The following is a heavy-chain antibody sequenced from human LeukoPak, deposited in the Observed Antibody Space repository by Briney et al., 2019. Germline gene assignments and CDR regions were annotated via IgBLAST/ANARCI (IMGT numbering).Heavy chain of an antibody. J-gene: IGHJ3*02. CDR2: IFYDGSEE. CDR3: ARVFGAWSYKGGLDI. CDR1: GFTIGTHG. Sequence: PGGSLRLSCVASGFTIGTHGMHWVRQAPGKGLESVAIIFYDGSEEYHADSVKGRFSISRDISKNTLWLQMNSLRAEDTALYYCARVFGAWSYKGGLDIWGPGTMVTVSS. D-gene: IGHD1-26*01. V-gene: IGHV3-33*01.